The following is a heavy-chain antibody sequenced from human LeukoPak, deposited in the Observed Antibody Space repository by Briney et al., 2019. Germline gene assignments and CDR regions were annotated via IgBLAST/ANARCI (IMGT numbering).Heavy chain of an antibody. Sequence: GGSLRLSCAASGFTFSSYGMHWVRQAPGKGLEWVAVISYDGSNKYYADSVKGRFTISRDNAKNSLYLQMNSLRAEDTAMYYCAREASGSPGSAFDIWGQGTMVTVSS. D-gene: IGHD1-26*01. V-gene: IGHV3-30*03. J-gene: IGHJ3*02. CDR2: ISYDGSNK. CDR3: AREASGSPGSAFDI. CDR1: GFTFSSYG.